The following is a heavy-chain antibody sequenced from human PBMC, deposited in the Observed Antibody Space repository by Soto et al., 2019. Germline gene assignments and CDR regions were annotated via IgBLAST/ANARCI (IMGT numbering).Heavy chain of an antibody. CDR2: ISGSGGST. V-gene: IGHV3-23*01. CDR3: ARDDKIFGMSRPSGMDV. J-gene: IGHJ6*02. Sequence: PWGCLRLSCAASGFTFSSCAMSWVSQAPGKGLEWVAAISGSGGSTYYADSVKGRFTISRDNSKNTLYLQMNSLRAEDTAVYYCARDDKIFGMSRPSGMDVWGQGTTVTVSS. CDR1: GFTFSSCA. D-gene: IGHD3-3*01.